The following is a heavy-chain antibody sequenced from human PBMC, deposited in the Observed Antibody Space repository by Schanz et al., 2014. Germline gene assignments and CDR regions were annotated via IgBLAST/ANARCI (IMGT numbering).Heavy chain of an antibody. CDR3: ARVASWLGNGLDV. V-gene: IGHV4-4*07. CDR1: GGSISSFY. CDR2: IYTSGST. D-gene: IGHD3-9*01. Sequence: QVQLQESGPGLVKSSETLSLTCTVSGGSISSFYWGWIRQPAGKGLEWIGRIYTSGSTNYKPSLRSRVTMSVDKSKTQFSLKVTSVTAADTAVYYCARVASWLGNGLDVWGQGTTVTVSS. J-gene: IGHJ6*02.